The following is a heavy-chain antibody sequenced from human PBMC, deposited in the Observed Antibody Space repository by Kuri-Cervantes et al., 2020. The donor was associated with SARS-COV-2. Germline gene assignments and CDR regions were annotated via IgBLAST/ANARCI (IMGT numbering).Heavy chain of an antibody. D-gene: IGHD6-19*01. CDR2: INSDGSST. CDR3: ARDRGSGYGMDV. CDR1: GFTFSSYW. V-gene: IGHV3-74*01. J-gene: IGHJ6*02. Sequence: GSLRLSCAASGFTFSSYWMHWVRQAPGKGLVWVSRINSDGSSTSYADSVKGRFTISRDNAKNTLHLQMNSLRAEDTAVYYCARDRGSGYGMDVWGQGTTVTVSS.